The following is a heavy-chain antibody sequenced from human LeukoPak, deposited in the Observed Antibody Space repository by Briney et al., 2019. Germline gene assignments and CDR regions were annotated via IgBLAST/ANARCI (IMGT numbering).Heavy chain of an antibody. J-gene: IGHJ6*04. CDR3: ATEFGELDYYYYGMDV. D-gene: IGHD3-10*01. V-gene: IGHV1-69*13. CDR1: GGTFSSYA. Sequence: GASVKVSCKASGGTFSSYAISWVRQAPGQGLEWMGGIIPIFGTANYAQKFQGRVTITADESTSTAYMELSGLRSEDTAVYYCATEFGELDYYYYGMDVWGKGTTVTVSS. CDR2: IIPIFGTA.